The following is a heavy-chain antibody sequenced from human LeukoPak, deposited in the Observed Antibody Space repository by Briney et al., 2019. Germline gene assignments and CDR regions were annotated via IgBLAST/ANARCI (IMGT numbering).Heavy chain of an antibody. V-gene: IGHV3-53*01. D-gene: IGHD5-18*01. J-gene: IGHJ4*02. Sequence: GGSLRLSCAASGFTVSSNYMYWVRQAPGKGLEWVSVIYSGGGTYYADSVEGRFTISRDDSENTLYLQMNSLRAEDTAVYYCAKERGGYFYGQFDYWGQGTLVTVSS. CDR3: AKERGGYFYGQFDY. CDR2: IYSGGGT. CDR1: GFTVSSNY.